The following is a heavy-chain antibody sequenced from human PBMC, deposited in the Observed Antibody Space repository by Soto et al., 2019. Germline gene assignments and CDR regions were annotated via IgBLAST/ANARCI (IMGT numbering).Heavy chain of an antibody. CDR1: EFTFRTYA. J-gene: IGHJ4*02. V-gene: IGHV3-23*01. CDR2: ISAGGTKT. D-gene: IGHD4-17*01. Sequence: EVQMSESGGGLVRPGGSLRLSCEGPEFTFRTYAMSWVRQAPGKGLEWVAGISAGGTKTMYADSVKGRFTIFKDNSKKTLQLQMNSLRDEDTARYYCAKDPNGDYIRGFDAWGQGALVIVSS. CDR3: AKDPNGDYIRGFDA.